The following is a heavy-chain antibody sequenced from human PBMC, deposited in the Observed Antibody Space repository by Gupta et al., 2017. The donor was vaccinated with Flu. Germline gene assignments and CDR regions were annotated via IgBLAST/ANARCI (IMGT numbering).Heavy chain of an antibody. J-gene: IGHJ6*03. V-gene: IGHV4-39*02. CDR2: VYHTGTT. Sequence: YYWCWIRQPPGQGLEWIGSVYHTGTTYYDPSLKSRVTMSVDSSKNHVSLKLTSVTAADTAVYYCARSNAASAFYYYYYLDVWGKGTTVTVSS. D-gene: IGHD2-8*01. CDR1: YY. CDR3: ARSNAASAFYYYYYLDV.